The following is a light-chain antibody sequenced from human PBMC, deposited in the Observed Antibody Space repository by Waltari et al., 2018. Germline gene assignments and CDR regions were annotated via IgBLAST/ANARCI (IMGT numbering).Light chain of an antibody. J-gene: IGKJ2*01. Sequence: EIVMTQSPATLSVSPGERATLSCRASQNVDSNLAWYQHKPGQAPRLLIHGASTRATDIPARFSGSGSGTEFTLTISSLQSEDFAIYYCQQYNNWPPEDTFGRGTKLEI. CDR1: QNVDSN. V-gene: IGKV3-15*01. CDR3: QQYNNWPPEDT. CDR2: GAS.